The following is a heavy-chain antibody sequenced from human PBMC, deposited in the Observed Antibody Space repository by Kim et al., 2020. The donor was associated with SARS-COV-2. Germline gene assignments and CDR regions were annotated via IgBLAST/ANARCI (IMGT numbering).Heavy chain of an antibody. CDR2: FDPEDGET. CDR1: GYTLTELS. CDR3: ATHPPYCSSTSCYYYGMDV. J-gene: IGHJ6*02. V-gene: IGHV1-24*01. Sequence: ASVKVSRKVSGYTLTELSMHWVRQAPGKGLEWMGGFDPEDGETIYAQKFQGRVTMTEDTSTDTAYMELSSLRSEDTAVYYCATHPPYCSSTSCYYYGMDVWGQGTTVTVSS. D-gene: IGHD2-2*01.